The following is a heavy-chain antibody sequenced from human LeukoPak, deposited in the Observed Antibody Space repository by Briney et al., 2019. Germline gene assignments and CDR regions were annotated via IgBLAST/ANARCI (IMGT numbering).Heavy chain of an antibody. CDR2: ISGSGGST. D-gene: IGHD3-22*01. J-gene: IGHJ4*02. V-gene: IGHV3-23*01. CDR3: ANGYYYDSSGYLHYYFDY. Sequence: GGSLRLSCAASGFTFSSDAMSWVRQAPGKGLEWVSAISGSGGSTYYADSVKGRFTISRDNSKNTLYLQMNSLRAEDTAVYYCANGYYYDSSGYLHYYFDYWGQGTLVTVSS. CDR1: GFTFSSDA.